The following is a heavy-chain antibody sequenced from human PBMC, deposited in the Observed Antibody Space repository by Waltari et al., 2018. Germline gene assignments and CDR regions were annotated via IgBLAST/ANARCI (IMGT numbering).Heavy chain of an antibody. V-gene: IGHV1-18*01. Sequence: QVQLVQSGAEVKKPGASVKVSCKASGYTFTSYGISWVRQAPGQGLGWMGWISAYNGNTNYAQKLQGRVTMTTDTSTSTAYMELRSLRSDDTAVYYCARVGAKNYDFWSGYFPHFDYWGQGTLVTVSS. CDR1: GYTFTSYG. D-gene: IGHD3-3*01. J-gene: IGHJ4*02. CDR3: ARVGAKNYDFWSGYFPHFDY. CDR2: ISAYNGNT.